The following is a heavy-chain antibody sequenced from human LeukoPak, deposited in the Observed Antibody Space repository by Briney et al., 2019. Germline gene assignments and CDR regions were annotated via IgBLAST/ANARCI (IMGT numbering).Heavy chain of an antibody. CDR2: IIPIFGTA. Sequence: ASVKVSCKASGGTFSSYAISWVRQAPGQGLEWMGRIIPIFGTANYAQKFQGRVTITTGESTSTAYMELSSLRSEDTAVYYCARDLDYYDSSGSQTPGYMDVWGKGTTVTVSS. CDR1: GGTFSSYA. V-gene: IGHV1-69*05. J-gene: IGHJ6*03. CDR3: ARDLDYYDSSGSQTPGYMDV. D-gene: IGHD3-22*01.